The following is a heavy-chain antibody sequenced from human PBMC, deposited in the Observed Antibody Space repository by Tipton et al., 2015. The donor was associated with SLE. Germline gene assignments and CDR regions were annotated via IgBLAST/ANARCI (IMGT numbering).Heavy chain of an antibody. CDR3: ARDLGYGMDV. V-gene: IGHV4-31*02. J-gene: IGHJ6*02. Sequence: LRLSCTVSGASIRSDGYYWNWIRQYPGKGFEWIGYIHNNGNTHFNPSLKSRITMSVDTSENQFSLKLGSVTAADTAVYFCARDLGYGMDVWGPGTTVTVSS. CDR1: GASIRSDGYY. CDR2: IHNNGNT.